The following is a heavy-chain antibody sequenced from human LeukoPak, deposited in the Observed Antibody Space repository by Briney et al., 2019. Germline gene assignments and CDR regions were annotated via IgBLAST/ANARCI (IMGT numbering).Heavy chain of an antibody. CDR2: INPSGGST. J-gene: IGHJ1*01. Sequence: GASVKVSCNASGYTFTSYYMHWVRQAPGQGLEWMGIINPSGGSTSYAQKFQGRVTMTRDTSTSTVYMELSSLRSEDTAVYYCARQYQCSSTSCYGYFQHWGQGTLVTVSS. V-gene: IGHV1-46*03. D-gene: IGHD2-2*01. CDR1: GYTFTSYY. CDR3: ARQYQCSSTSCYGYFQH.